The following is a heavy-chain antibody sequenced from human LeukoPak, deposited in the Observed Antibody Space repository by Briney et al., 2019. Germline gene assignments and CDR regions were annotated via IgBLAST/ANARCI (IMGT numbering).Heavy chain of an antibody. V-gene: IGHV3-48*04. CDR1: GFAFSSYS. CDR2: ISSSGSTI. CDR3: ARLEAGRWLQKPLDY. Sequence: PGGSLRLSCAASGFAFSSYSMNWVRQAPGKGLEWVSYISSSGSTIYYADSVKGRFTISRDNAKNSLYLQMNSLRAENTAVYYCARLEAGRWLQKPLDYWGQGTLVTVSS. J-gene: IGHJ4*02. D-gene: IGHD5-24*01.